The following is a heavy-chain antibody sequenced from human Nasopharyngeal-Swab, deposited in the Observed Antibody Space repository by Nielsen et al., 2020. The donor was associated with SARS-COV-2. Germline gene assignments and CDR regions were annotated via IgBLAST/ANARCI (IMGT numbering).Heavy chain of an antibody. J-gene: IGHJ6*02. Sequence: WIRQPPGKGLQHIGSIYYDGNTYYDPSLKGRLTISVDTSRDQFSLKLSSATAADTAIYFCARQQEGYYYYYGMDVWGQGTPVTVSS. CDR2: IYYDGNT. V-gene: IGHV4-39*01. CDR3: ARQQEGYYYYYGMDV.